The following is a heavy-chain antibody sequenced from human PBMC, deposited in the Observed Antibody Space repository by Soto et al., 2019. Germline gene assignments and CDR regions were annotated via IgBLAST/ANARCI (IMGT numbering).Heavy chain of an antibody. Sequence: GGSLRLACAASGFTFSSFAMTWVRQAPGKGLQWVSAISGSSGTTYYADSVKGRFTISRDNSKNTMYLQMNSLRAEDTAVYYCAKVLGPRIAAAGGYWGQETLVTVSS. J-gene: IGHJ4*02. CDR3: AKVLGPRIAAAGGY. V-gene: IGHV3-23*01. D-gene: IGHD6-13*01. CDR1: GFTFSSFA. CDR2: ISGSSGTT.